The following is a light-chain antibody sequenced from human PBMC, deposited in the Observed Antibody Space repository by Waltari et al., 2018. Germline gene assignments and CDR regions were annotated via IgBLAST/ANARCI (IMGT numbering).Light chain of an antibody. CDR3: QQYGSSIPFT. Sequence: EIVLTQSPGTMVLSPGDRATLSCRASQSVTASQVAGYQQKPGQAPRLLIYGASTRATGTPDRFSGTGSGTDFILTISGLEPEDFAVYFCQQYGSSIPFTFGPGTKV. CDR2: GAS. CDR1: QSVTASQ. V-gene: IGKV3-20*01. J-gene: IGKJ3*01.